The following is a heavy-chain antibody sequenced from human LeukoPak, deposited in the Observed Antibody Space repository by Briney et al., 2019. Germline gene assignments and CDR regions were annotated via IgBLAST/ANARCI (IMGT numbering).Heavy chain of an antibody. V-gene: IGHV4-59*12. D-gene: IGHD3-22*01. Sequence: PSETLSLTCTVSGGSISSYYWSWIRQPPGKGLEWIGYIYYSGSTNCNPSLKSRVTISVDTSKNQFSLKLSSVTAADTAVYYCATTPYYYDSSGYSLGDYWGQGTLVTVSS. CDR3: ATTPYYYDSSGYSLGDY. CDR1: GGSISSYY. CDR2: IYYSGST. J-gene: IGHJ4*02.